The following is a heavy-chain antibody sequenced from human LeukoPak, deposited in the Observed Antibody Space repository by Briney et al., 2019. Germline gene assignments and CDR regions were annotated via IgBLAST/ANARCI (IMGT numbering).Heavy chain of an antibody. Sequence: VGSLRLSCAASGFTFSTYGMNGVRETPGEGVEWVSYINLNSMTIDYADSVRGRFTISRDNAKSSLYLQMNSLRAEDTAVYYYAELGITMIGGVWGKGTTVTISS. CDR1: GFTFSTYG. D-gene: IGHD3-10*02. J-gene: IGHJ6*04. V-gene: IGHV3-48*01. CDR3: AELGITMIGGV. CDR2: INLNSMTI.